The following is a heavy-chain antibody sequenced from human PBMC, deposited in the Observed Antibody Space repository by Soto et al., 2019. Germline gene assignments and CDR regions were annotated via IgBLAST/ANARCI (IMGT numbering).Heavy chain of an antibody. CDR1: GFTFSSYG. CDR2: IWYDGSNK. V-gene: IGHV3-33*01. J-gene: IGHJ5*02. Sequence: GGSLRLSCAASGFTFSSYGMHWVRQAPGKGLEWVAVIWYDGSNKYYADSVKGRFTISRDNSKNTLYLQMNSLRAEDTAVYYCARDMVRGVIITYWFDPWGQGTLVTVSS. D-gene: IGHD3-10*01. CDR3: ARDMVRGVIITYWFDP.